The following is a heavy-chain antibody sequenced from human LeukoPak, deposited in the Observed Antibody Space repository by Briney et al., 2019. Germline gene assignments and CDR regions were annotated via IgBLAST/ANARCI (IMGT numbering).Heavy chain of an antibody. Sequence: SETLSLTCSVSGGSISSYYWTWVRQPAGKGLEWVVRIYSSGSTNYNPSLKSRVAMSVDTSKNRFSLNLTSVTAADTAVYYCARGGKATVVTVWGQGTLVTVSS. CDR3: ARGGKATVVTV. D-gene: IGHD4-23*01. V-gene: IGHV4-4*07. CDR2: IYSSGST. CDR1: GGSISSYY. J-gene: IGHJ4*02.